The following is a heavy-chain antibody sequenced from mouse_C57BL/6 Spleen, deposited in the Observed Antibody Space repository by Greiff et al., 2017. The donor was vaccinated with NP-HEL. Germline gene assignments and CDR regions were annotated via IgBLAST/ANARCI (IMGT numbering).Heavy chain of an antibody. V-gene: IGHV1-69*01. CDR2: IDPSDSYT. CDR3: ARADGYFWFAY. J-gene: IGHJ3*01. D-gene: IGHD2-3*01. Sequence: VQLQQPGAELVMPGASVKLSCKASGYTFTSYWMHWVKQRPGQGLEWIGEIDPSDSYTNYNQKFKGKSTLTVDKSSSTAYMQLSSLTSEDSAVYYCARADGYFWFAYWGQGTLVTVSA. CDR1: GYTFTSYW.